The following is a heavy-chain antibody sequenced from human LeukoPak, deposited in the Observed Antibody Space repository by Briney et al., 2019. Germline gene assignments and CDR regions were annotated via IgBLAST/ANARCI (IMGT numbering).Heavy chain of an antibody. CDR1: GFTFSSYS. CDR2: ISSSSSYI. Sequence: GGSLRLSCAASGFTFSSYSMNWVRQAPGKWLEWVSSISSSSSYIYYAGSVKGRFTISRDNAKNSLYLQMNSLRAEDTAVYYCAIFPGYSYGRGYDYWGQGTLVTVSS. D-gene: IGHD5-18*01. CDR3: AIFPGYSYGRGYDY. J-gene: IGHJ4*02. V-gene: IGHV3-21*01.